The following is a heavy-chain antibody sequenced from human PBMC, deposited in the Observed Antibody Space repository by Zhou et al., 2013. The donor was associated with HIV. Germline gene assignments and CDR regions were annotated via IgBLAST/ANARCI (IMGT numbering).Heavy chain of an antibody. D-gene: IGHD6-6*01. CDR2: IIPILGIA. J-gene: IGHJ5*02. CDR1: GGTFSSYA. Sequence: QVQLVQSGAEVKKPGSSVKVSCKASGGTFSSYAISWVRQAPGQGLEWMGRIIPILGIANYAQKFQGRVTITADKSTSTAYMELSSLRSEDTAVYYCASLHSSSSNTRWFDPWGQGTLVTVSS. V-gene: IGHV1-69*04. CDR3: ASLHSSSSNTRWFDP.